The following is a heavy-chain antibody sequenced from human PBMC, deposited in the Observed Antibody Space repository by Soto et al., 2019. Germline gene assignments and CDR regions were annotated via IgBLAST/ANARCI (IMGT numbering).Heavy chain of an antibody. CDR2: INQDGSEK. D-gene: IGHD3-16*01. CDR3: ASPRGNSPWFDP. CDR1: GFSCSSYW. Sequence: GGSLRLSCVASGFSCSSYWMSWVRQAPGKGLEWVATINQDGSEKYYVDSLKGRFTISRDNTKNSLYLQINSLTVEDTAVYYWASPRGNSPWFDPWGQGTLVTVSS. J-gene: IGHJ5*02. V-gene: IGHV3-7*01.